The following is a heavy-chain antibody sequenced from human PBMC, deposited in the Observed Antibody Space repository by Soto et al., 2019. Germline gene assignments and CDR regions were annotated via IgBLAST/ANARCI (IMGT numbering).Heavy chain of an antibody. CDR1: GFTFSTYA. D-gene: IGHD6-13*01. CDR3: ARDLAQQLNP. J-gene: IGHJ5*02. Sequence: QVQLVESGGGVVQPGRSLRLSCAASGFTFSTYAMHWVRQAPGKGLEWVALISYDGSNKYYADSVKGRFTISRDNSKNTLFLQMNSLRPEDTAVYYRARDLAQQLNPWGQGTLVTVSS. CDR2: ISYDGSNK. V-gene: IGHV3-30-3*01.